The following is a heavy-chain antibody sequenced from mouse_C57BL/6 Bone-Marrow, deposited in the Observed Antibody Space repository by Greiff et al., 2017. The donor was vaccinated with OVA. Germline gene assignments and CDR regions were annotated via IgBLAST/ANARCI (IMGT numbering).Heavy chain of an antibody. D-gene: IGHD2-4*01. V-gene: IGHV1-85*01. CDR1: GYTFTSYD. CDR3: ANYDYDEGGHY. J-gene: IGHJ2*01. Sequence: QVHVKQSGPELVKPGASVKLSCKASGYTFTSYDINWVKQRPGQGLEWIGWIYPRDGSTKYNEKFKGKATLTVDTSSSTAYMELHSLTSEDSAVYFCANYDYDEGGHYWGQGTTLTVSS. CDR2: IYPRDGST.